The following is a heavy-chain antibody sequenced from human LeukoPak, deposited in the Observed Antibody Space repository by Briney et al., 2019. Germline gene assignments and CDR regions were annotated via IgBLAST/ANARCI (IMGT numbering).Heavy chain of an antibody. V-gene: IGHV1-69*13. CDR3: ARGLAAAGSNWFDP. J-gene: IGHJ5*02. CDR2: IIPIFGTA. Sequence: GASMKVSCKASGGTFSSYAISWVRQAPGQGLEWMGGIIPIFGTANYAQKFQGRVTITADESTSTAYMELSSLRSEDTAVYYCARGLAAAGSNWFDPWGQGTLVTVSS. CDR1: GGTFSSYA. D-gene: IGHD6-13*01.